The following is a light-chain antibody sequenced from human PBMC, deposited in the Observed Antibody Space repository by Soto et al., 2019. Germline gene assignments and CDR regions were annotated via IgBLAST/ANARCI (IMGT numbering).Light chain of an antibody. CDR2: AAS. CDR1: QSIPSSH. J-gene: IGKJ2*01. Sequence: ETVLTQSPGTLSLSPGQRATLSCRASQSIPSSHVAWFQQRPGQAPRLLIYAASSRAPGISDRFSGSGTVTDFTLTICGLEPEDFAVYYCQQDGTAPPYNFGQGTKLEIK. V-gene: IGKV3-20*01. CDR3: QQDGTAPPYN.